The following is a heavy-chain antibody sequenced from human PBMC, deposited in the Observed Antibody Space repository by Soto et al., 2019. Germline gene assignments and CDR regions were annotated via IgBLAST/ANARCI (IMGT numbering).Heavy chain of an antibody. CDR1: GGSISSYY. CDR3: ASIYSGSSHLRY. J-gene: IGHJ4*02. Sequence: SETLSLTCTVSGGSISSYYWSWIRQPPGKGLEWIGYIYYSGSTNYNPSLKSRVTISVDTSKNQFSLKLSSVTAADTAVYYCASIYSGSSHLRYWGQGTLVTVSS. D-gene: IGHD1-26*01. V-gene: IGHV4-59*08. CDR2: IYYSGST.